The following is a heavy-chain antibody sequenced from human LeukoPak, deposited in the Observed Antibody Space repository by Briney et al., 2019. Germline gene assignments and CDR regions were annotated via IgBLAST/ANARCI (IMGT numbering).Heavy chain of an antibody. CDR2: VHFDGST. CDR3: ARTRNSGSSYY. V-gene: IGHV4-61*03. J-gene: IGHJ4*02. CDR1: GGSISTSNYY. D-gene: IGHD5-12*01. Sequence: PSETLSLTCTVSGGSISTSNYYWGWIRQPPGKRLEWIAYVHFDGSTQYNPSLKSRITISVDTSLNHFSLKLNSVTAADTAVYYCARTRNSGSSYYWGQGTLVTVSS.